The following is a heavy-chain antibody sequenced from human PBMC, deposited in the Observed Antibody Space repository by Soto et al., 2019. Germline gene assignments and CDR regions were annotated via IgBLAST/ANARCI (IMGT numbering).Heavy chain of an antibody. J-gene: IGHJ6*03. D-gene: IGHD4-17*01. CDR2: IKSKTDGGTT. Sequence: GGSLRLSCAASGFPFSNAWMSWVRPAPGKGLEWVGRIKSKTDGGTTDYAAPVKGRFTISRDDSKNTLYLQMNSLKTEDTAVYYCTTDAPLTTVNYYYMDVWGKGTTVTVSS. CDR3: TTDAPLTTVNYYYMDV. V-gene: IGHV3-15*01. CDR1: GFPFSNAW.